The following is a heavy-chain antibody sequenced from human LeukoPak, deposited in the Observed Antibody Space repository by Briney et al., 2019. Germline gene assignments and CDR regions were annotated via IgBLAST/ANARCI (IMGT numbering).Heavy chain of an antibody. D-gene: IGHD4-11*01. CDR1: GGSISISSYY. J-gene: IGHJ6*02. Sequence: PSETLSLTCTVSGGSISISSYYGGWIRRPPGRGLEWIGSIYYSGSTYYKPSLKSRVTISVYTSKNQFSLKLSSVTAADTAVYYCARHTDYSHSSYGMDVWGQGTTVTVSS. CDR2: IYYSGST. CDR3: ARHTDYSHSSYGMDV. V-gene: IGHV4-39*01.